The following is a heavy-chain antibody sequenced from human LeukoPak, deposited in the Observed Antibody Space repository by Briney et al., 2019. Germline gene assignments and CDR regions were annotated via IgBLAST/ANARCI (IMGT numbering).Heavy chain of an antibody. D-gene: IGHD6-13*01. V-gene: IGHV1-69*05. CDR3: ARGTGEQQLDFDY. J-gene: IGHJ4*02. CDR1: GGTFSSYA. CDR2: IIPIFGTA. Sequence: SVKVSCKASGGTFSSYAISWVRQAPGQGLEWMGGIIPIFGTANYAQKFQGRVTITTDESTSTAYMELSSLRSDDTAVYYCARGTGEQQLDFDYWGQGTLVTVSS.